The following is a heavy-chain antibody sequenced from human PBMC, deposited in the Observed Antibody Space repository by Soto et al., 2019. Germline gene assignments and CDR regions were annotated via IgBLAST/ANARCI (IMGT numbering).Heavy chain of an antibody. CDR1: GDSISNNKW. CDR2: MHHSGSI. D-gene: IGHD3-22*01. V-gene: IGHV4-4*02. Sequence: SETLSLTCSVSGDSISNNKWWSWIRQPPGKGLEWIGEMHHSGSIHYDASLKSRATLSVDKSRNQFSLQLTSVTAADTAVYYCAKDGFHCDNSGYCPFDSWGQGTLVTVSS. CDR3: AKDGFHCDNSGYCPFDS. J-gene: IGHJ4*02.